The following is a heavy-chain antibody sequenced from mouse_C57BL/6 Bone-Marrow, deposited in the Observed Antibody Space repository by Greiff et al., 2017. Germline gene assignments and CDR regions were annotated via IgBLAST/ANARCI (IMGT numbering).Heavy chain of an antibody. CDR1: GYTFTDYY. CDR3: ARAYYGSSPYAMDY. D-gene: IGHD1-1*01. CDR2: INPNNGGT. V-gene: IGHV1-26*01. Sequence: VQLQQSGPELVKPGASVKISCKASGYTFTDYYMNWVKPSHGKSLEWIGDINPNNGGTSYNQKFKGKATLTVDKSSSTAYMELRSLTSEDSAVYYCARAYYGSSPYAMDYWGQGTSVTVSS. J-gene: IGHJ4*01.